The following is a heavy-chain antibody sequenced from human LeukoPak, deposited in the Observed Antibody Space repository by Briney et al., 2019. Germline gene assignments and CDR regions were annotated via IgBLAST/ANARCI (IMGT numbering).Heavy chain of an antibody. CDR1: GGSISSSSYY. V-gene: IGHV4-39*07. CDR2: IYYSGST. Sequence: PSETLSLTCTVSGGSISSSSYYWGWIRQPPGKGLEWIGSIYYSGSTYYNPSLKSRVTISVDTSKNQFSLKLSSVTAADTAVYYCARAVAAGFHYYYYYMDVWGKGTTVTVSS. D-gene: IGHD2-15*01. CDR3: ARAVAAGFHYYYYYMDV. J-gene: IGHJ6*03.